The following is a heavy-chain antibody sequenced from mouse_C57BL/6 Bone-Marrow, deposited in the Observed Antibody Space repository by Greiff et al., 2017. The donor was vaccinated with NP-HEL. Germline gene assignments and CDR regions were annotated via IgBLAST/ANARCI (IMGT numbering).Heavy chain of an antibody. V-gene: IGHV1-19*01. CDR1: GYTFTDYY. Sequence: EVQLVESGPVLVKPGASVKMSCKASGYTFTDYYMNWVKQSHGKSLEWIGVINPYNGGTSYNQKFKGKATLTVDKSSSTAYMELNSLTSEDSAVYYCARWGYDEYYFDYWGQGTTLTVSS. CDR3: ARWGYDEYYFDY. CDR2: INPYNGGT. J-gene: IGHJ2*01. D-gene: IGHD2-2*01.